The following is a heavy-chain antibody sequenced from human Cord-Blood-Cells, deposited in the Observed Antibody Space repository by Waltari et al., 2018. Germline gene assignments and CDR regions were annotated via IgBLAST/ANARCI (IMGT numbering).Heavy chain of an antibody. J-gene: IGHJ5*02. CDR3: ARDISGGIAAAGSHQTNWFDP. Sequence: QVQLVQSVAEVKKPGASVKVSCKASGYTFTSYYMHWVRQAPGQGLEWMGIINPSGGSTSYEQKFQGRVTMTRDTSTSTVYMELSSLRSEDTAVYYCARDISGGIAAAGSHQTNWFDPWGQGTLVTVSS. CDR2: INPSGGST. CDR1: GYTFTSYY. D-gene: IGHD6-13*01. V-gene: IGHV1-46*01.